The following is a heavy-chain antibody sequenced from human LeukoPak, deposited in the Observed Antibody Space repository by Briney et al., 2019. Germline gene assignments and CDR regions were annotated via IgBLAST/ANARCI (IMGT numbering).Heavy chain of an antibody. J-gene: IGHJ6*03. CDR2: NYYSGTT. Sequence: NPSETLSLTCAVSGGSISSGGYSWSWIRQPPGKGLEWIGYNYYSGTTYYNPSLKSRVTISVDTSKNQFSLKLSSATAADTAVYYCATHSYCSGTSCYARYYYYMDVWGKGTTVTVSS. V-gene: IGHV4-30-4*07. D-gene: IGHD2-2*01. CDR1: GGSISSGGYS. CDR3: ATHSYCSGTSCYARYYYYMDV.